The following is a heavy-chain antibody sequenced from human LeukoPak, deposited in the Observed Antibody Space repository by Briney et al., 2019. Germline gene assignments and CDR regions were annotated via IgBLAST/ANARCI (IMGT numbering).Heavy chain of an antibody. CDR1: GYTFTSYY. CDR2: INPSGGST. D-gene: IGHD5-18*01. Sequence: ASVKVSCKASGYTFTSYYMHWLRQAPGQGLEWMGIINPSGGSTSYAQKFQGRVTMTRDTSTSTVYMELSSLRSEDTAVYYCARARDVDTAMVTGFDYWGQGTLVTVSS. V-gene: IGHV1-46*01. J-gene: IGHJ4*02. CDR3: ARARDVDTAMVTGFDY.